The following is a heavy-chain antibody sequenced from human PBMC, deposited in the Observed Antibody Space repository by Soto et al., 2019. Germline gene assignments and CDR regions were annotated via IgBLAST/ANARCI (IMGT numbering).Heavy chain of an antibody. Sequence: ASVKVSCKASGYTFTSYGISWVRQAPGQGLEWMGIINPSGGSTSYAQKFQGRVTMTRDTSTSTVYMELSSLRSEDTAVYYCARDLGSVAGSDYWGQGTLVTVSS. J-gene: IGHJ4*02. CDR2: INPSGGST. D-gene: IGHD6-19*01. CDR3: ARDLGSVAGSDY. V-gene: IGHV1-46*01. CDR1: GYTFTSYG.